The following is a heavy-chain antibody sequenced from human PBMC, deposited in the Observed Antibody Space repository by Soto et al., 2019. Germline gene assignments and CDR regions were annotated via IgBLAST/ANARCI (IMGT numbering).Heavy chain of an antibody. V-gene: IGHV5-51*01. CDR1: GYTFISYW. CDR2: IYPGDSES. J-gene: IGHJ6*02. Sequence: PGESLKISCKGSGYTFISYWIGWVRQMPGKVLEWMGIIYPGDSESRYSPSFQGQVTISADKSISTAYLQWSSLKASDTAMYYCARTTAPYGGNRGYYYYGMDVWGQGXTVTVYS. CDR3: ARTTAPYGGNRGYYYYGMDV. D-gene: IGHD2-15*01.